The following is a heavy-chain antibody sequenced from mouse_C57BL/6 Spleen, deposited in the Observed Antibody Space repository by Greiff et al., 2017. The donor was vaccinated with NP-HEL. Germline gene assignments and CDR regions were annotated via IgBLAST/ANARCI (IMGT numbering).Heavy chain of an antibody. CDR3: ARSRGLYCAMDF. Sequence: VQLQQPGAELVMPGASVKLSCKASGYTFTRYWMHWVKQRPGQGLEWIGEIDPSDSYTNYNQKFKGKSTLTVDKSSSTADMQLSSMTSEDSAVYYCARSRGLYCAMDFWGQGTSVTVSS. V-gene: IGHV1-69*01. CDR2: IDPSDSYT. J-gene: IGHJ4*01. D-gene: IGHD3-3*01. CDR1: GYTFTRYW.